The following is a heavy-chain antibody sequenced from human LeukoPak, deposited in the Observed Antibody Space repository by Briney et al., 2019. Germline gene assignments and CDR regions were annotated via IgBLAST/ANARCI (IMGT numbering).Heavy chain of an antibody. J-gene: IGHJ3*02. V-gene: IGHV1-69*06. CDR2: IIPIFGTA. CDR1: GYTFTSYA. Sequence: SVKVSCKASGYTFTSYAMNWVRQAPGQGLEWMGGIIPIFGTANYAQKFQGRVTITADKSTSTAYMELSSLRSEDTAVYYCARVPGSGSYLDAFDIWGQGTMVTVSS. CDR3: ARVPGSGSYLDAFDI. D-gene: IGHD1-26*01.